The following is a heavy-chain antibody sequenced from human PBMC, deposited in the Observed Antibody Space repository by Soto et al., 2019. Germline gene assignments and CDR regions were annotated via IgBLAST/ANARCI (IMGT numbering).Heavy chain of an antibody. Sequence: PSETLSLTCTVSGGSISSSSYYWGWIRQPPGKGLEWIGEINHSGNTNYNPSLKSRVTISVDTSKNQFSLKLTSVTAADTAVYYCARDKITGLFDYWGQGTLVTVSS. V-gene: IGHV4-39*07. J-gene: IGHJ4*02. D-gene: IGHD2-8*02. CDR1: GGSISSSSYY. CDR2: INHSGNT. CDR3: ARDKITGLFDY.